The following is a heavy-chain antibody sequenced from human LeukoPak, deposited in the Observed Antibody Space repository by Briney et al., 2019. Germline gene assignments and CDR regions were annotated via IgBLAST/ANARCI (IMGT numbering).Heavy chain of an antibody. CDR3: AREPYSSSWFDY. D-gene: IGHD6-13*01. V-gene: IGHV1-2*06. CDR1: GYTFTGYY. Sequence: ASVKVSCKASGYTFTGYYMHWVRQAPGQGLEWMGRINPNNGATNYAQKLQGRVTMTTDTSTSTAYMELRSLRSDDTAVYYCAREPYSSSWFDYWGQGTLVTVSS. J-gene: IGHJ4*02. CDR2: INPNNGAT.